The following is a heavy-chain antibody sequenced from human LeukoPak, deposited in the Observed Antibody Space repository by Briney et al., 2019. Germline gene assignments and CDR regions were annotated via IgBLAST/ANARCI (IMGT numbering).Heavy chain of an antibody. V-gene: IGHV4-30-4*08. J-gene: IGHJ3*02. CDR3: ARDFRQYCYDSSGYPKIGAGLTDAFDI. CDR1: GGSISSGDYY. CDR2: IYYSGST. Sequence: PSQTLSLTCTVSGGSISSGDYYWSWIGQPPGKGLEWIGYIYYSGSTYYNPSLKSRVTISVDTSKNQFSLKLSSVTAADTAVYYCARDFRQYCYDSSGYPKIGAGLTDAFDIWGQGTMVTVSS. D-gene: IGHD3-22*01.